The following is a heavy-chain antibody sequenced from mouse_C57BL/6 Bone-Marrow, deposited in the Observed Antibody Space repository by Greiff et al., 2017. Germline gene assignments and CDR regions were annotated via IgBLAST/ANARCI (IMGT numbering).Heavy chain of an antibody. J-gene: IGHJ3*01. Sequence: VQLQQSGAELVRPGASVKLSCTASGFNFKDDYMHWVKQRPEQGLEWIGWIDPENGDTEYASKFQGKATITADPTSNTAYLQLSSLTSEDTAVYYCTTDGNCSLCAYWGQGTLVTVSA. CDR2: IDPENGDT. CDR1: GFNFKDDY. CDR3: TTDGNCSLCAY. V-gene: IGHV14-4*01. D-gene: IGHD2-1*01.